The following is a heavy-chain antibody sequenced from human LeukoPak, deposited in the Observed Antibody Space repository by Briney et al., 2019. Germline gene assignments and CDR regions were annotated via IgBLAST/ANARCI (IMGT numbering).Heavy chain of an antibody. Sequence: PSETLSLTCTVSGGSISSYYWSWIRQPPGKGLEWIGCIYYSGYTNYKSSLKSRVTISVDTSKNQFSLKLSSVTAADTAVYYCARLGYSGSYYERAFDIWGQGTMVTVSS. V-gene: IGHV4-59*08. CDR2: IYYSGYT. CDR3: ARLGYSGSYYERAFDI. CDR1: GGSISSYY. D-gene: IGHD1-26*01. J-gene: IGHJ3*02.